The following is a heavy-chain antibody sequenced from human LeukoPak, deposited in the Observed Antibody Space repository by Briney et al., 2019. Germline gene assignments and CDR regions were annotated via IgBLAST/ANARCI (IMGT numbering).Heavy chain of an antibody. D-gene: IGHD6-13*01. CDR3: AREMPGIAAAGDY. J-gene: IGHJ4*02. CDR2: IKQDGSEK. V-gene: IGHV3-7*01. CDR1: GFTFSSYW. Sequence: GGSLRLSCAASGFTFSSYWMSWVRQAPGKGLEWVADIKQDGSEKYYVDSVKGRFTISRDNAKNSLYLQMNSLRAEDTAVYYCAREMPGIAAAGDYWGQGTLVTVSS.